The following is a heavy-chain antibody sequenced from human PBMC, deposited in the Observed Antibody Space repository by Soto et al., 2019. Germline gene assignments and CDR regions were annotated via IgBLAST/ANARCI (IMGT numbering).Heavy chain of an antibody. J-gene: IGHJ4*02. V-gene: IGHV3-7*01. CDR2: IKADGSDS. D-gene: IGHD2-15*01. CDR1: GFTFSRHY. CDR3: ASEEWWRVDF. Sequence: EVQLAESGGGLVQPGGSLRLSCVASGFTFSRHYMTWVRQAPGKGLESVAKIKADGSDSYYVDSVRGRFTFSRDNAKNSLSLQMNSLRDEDTAVYYCASEEWWRVDFWGQGTLVTVSS.